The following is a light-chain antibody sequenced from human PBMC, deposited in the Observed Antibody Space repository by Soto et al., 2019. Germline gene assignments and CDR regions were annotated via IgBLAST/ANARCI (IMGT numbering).Light chain of an antibody. CDR2: GNT. CDR1: SSRTGTTYD. CDR3: QSYDSSLSTYV. Sequence: QSVLTQPPSVSGAPGQRVTISCTGSSSRTGTTYDVHWYQQPPGAAPKLLIYGNTNRPSGVPDRFSGSRSGTSLSLVITGLQAEDEADYYCQSYDSSLSTYVFGTGTKVTVL. J-gene: IGLJ1*01. V-gene: IGLV1-40*01.